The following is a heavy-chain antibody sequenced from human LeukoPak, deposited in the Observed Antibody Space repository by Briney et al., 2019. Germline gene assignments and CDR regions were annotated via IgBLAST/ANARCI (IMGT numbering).Heavy chain of an antibody. J-gene: IGHJ4*02. Sequence: GGSLRLSCAASGFTFDDYGMSWVRQAPGKGLEWVSGINWNGGSTGYADSVKGRFTISRDNAKNSLYLQMNSLRAEDTAVYYCAKDVGSSWSYYFDYWGQGTLVTVSS. V-gene: IGHV3-20*04. CDR2: INWNGGST. CDR1: GFTFDDYG. D-gene: IGHD6-13*01. CDR3: AKDVGSSWSYYFDY.